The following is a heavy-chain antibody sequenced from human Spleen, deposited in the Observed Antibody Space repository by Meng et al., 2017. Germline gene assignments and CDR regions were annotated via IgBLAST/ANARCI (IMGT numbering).Heavy chain of an antibody. Sequence: GESLKISCAASGFTFYNYAMSWVRQAPGKGLEWVSVIYSGGSTYYADSVKGRFTISRDNSKNTLYLQMNSLRVEDTALYYCARDRRYSSSWYAGNEYWGQGTLVTVSS. CDR1: GFTFYNYA. CDR3: ARDRRYSSSWYAGNEY. J-gene: IGHJ4*02. CDR2: IYSGGST. D-gene: IGHD6-13*01. V-gene: IGHV3-23*03.